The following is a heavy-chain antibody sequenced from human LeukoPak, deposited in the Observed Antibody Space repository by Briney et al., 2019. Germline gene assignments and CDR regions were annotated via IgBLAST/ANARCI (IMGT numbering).Heavy chain of an antibody. J-gene: IGHJ5*02. CDR1: GGSFSGYY. CDR2: IYYTGST. CDR3: ARQGHFSFNWFDP. Sequence: PSETLSLTCAVYGGSFSGYYWSWIRQPPGKGLEWIGFIYYTGSTNYNPSLKSRVSISVDTSKNQFSLELNSVTAADTALYYCARQGHFSFNWFDPWGQGTLVTVSS. V-gene: IGHV4-59*08. D-gene: IGHD3-3*02.